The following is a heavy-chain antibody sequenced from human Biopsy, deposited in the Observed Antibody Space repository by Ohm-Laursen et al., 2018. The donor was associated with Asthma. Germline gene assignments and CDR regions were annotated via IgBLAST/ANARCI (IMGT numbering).Heavy chain of an antibody. CDR1: GFSFSDYY. D-gene: IGHD3-3*02. CDR3: ARTFHFWSPYHAEHYQP. Sequence: SLRLSCAASGFSFSDYYMTWMRQAPGKGLEWVSSISSSGSTTYPAESVKGRFTISRDNAKNSLYLQMNSLRAEDTAVYYCARTFHFWSPYHAEHYQPWGQGTLVTVSS. V-gene: IGHV3-11*04. CDR2: ISSSGSTT. J-gene: IGHJ1*01.